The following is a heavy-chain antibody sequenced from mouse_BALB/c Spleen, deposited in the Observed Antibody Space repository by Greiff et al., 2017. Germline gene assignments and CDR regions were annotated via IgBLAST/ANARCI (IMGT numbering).Heavy chain of an antibody. CDR2: ISYDGSN. CDR3: ARGGYYSLFAY. D-gene: IGHD2-3*01. Sequence: EVKLEESGPGLVKPSQSLSLTCSVTGYSITSGYYWNWIRQFPGNKLEWMGYISYDGSNNYNPSLKNRISITRDTSKNQFFLKLNSVTTEDTATYYCARGGYYSLFAYWGQGTLVTVSA. V-gene: IGHV3-6*02. J-gene: IGHJ3*01. CDR1: GYSITSGYY.